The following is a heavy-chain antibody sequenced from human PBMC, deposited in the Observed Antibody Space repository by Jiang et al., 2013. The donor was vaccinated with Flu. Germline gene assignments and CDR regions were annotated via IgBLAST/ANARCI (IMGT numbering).Heavy chain of an antibody. CDR2: FDPEDGET. D-gene: IGHD4-17*01. Sequence: KVSCKVSGYTLTELSMHWVRQAPGKGLEWMGGFDPEDGETIYAQKFQGRVTMTEDTSTDTAYMELSSLRSEDTAVYYCATTGSLSGYGDYVEFDPWGQGTLVTVSS. V-gene: IGHV1-24*01. CDR3: ATTGSLSGYGDYVEFDP. CDR1: GYTLTELS. J-gene: IGHJ5*02.